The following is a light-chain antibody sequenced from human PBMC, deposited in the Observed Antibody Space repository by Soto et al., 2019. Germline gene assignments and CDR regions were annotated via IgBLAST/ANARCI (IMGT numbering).Light chain of an antibody. CDR1: QSITRNF. V-gene: IGKV3-20*01. CDR2: GAS. CDR3: QQYGSLPRT. Sequence: EIVLTQSPGTLSLSPGERATLSCRASQSITRNFLGWYQQKPGQAPRLLIYGASNRATGVPDRFIGSGSGADFTLRISRLEPEDFAVYFCQQYGSLPRTFGQGTKVEIK. J-gene: IGKJ1*01.